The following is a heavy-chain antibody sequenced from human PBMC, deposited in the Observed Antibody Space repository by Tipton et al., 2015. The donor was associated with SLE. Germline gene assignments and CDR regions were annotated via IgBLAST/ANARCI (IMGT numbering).Heavy chain of an antibody. J-gene: IGHJ5*02. D-gene: IGHD6-6*01. CDR3: ARGGASSKWLDP. CDR2: IIPLFGAA. Sequence: QLVQSGPEVKKPGSSVKVSCKASGGIFSNHAISWVRQAPGQGLEWVGGIIPLFGAANSAQNFQGRVSITTDESTSTVYMELSSLRSEDTAVYYCARGGASSKWLDPWGQGILVTVSS. CDR1: GGIFSNHA. V-gene: IGHV1-69*05.